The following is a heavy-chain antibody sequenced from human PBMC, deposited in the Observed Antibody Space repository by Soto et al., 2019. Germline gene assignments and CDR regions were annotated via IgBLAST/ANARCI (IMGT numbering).Heavy chain of an antibody. CDR1: GDSFTTAW. CDR2: IYPGDSHT. CDR3: ARPDSSGYSPGGDGFQI. J-gene: IGHJ3*02. Sequence: ESLKMSFKGSGDSFTTAWLNWVRQIPGEGLEWMGKIYPGDSHTINSPSFQGRVTMSADKSINTAYLQWSSLKASDTGMYYCARPDSSGYSPGGDGFQIWGQGTMVTVSS. V-gene: IGHV5-10-1*01. D-gene: IGHD3-22*01.